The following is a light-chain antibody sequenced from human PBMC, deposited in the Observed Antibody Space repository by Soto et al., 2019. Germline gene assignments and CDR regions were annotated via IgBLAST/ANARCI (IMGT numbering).Light chain of an antibody. CDR3: QQYNSWPIT. CDR1: QYIRSS. Sequence: EIVMTQSPATLSVSPGDTATLSCRASQYIRSSLAWYQQKPGQAPRLLIYGASTRATGVPARFSGGGSGTEFTLTISSLQSDHFAVYYCQQYNSWPITFGGGTKVEIK. V-gene: IGKV3-15*01. CDR2: GAS. J-gene: IGKJ4*01.